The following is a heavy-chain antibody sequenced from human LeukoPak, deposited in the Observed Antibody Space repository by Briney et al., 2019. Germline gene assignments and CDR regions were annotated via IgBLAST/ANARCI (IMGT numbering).Heavy chain of an antibody. D-gene: IGHD6-19*01. Sequence: ASVKVSCKASGYTFTGYYMHWVRQAPGQGLEWMGRINPYSAGTNYAQKFQGRVTMTRDTSITTAYMELSRLRSDDTAVYYCARDRENSSGWPGYYMDVWGKGTTVTVSS. CDR3: ARDRENSSGWPGYYMDV. CDR2: INPYSAGT. CDR1: GYTFTGYY. V-gene: IGHV1-2*06. J-gene: IGHJ6*03.